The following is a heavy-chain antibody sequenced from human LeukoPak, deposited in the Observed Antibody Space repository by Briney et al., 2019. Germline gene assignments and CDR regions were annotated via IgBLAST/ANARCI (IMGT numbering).Heavy chain of an antibody. CDR3: ARAIYGANPPVDY. CDR1: GFTFSSYW. V-gene: IGHV3-7*01. J-gene: IGHJ4*02. CDR2: IKQDGSEK. D-gene: IGHD4-23*01. Sequence: PGGSLRLSCAVSGFTFSSYWMSWVRQAPGKGLEWVANIKQDGSEKYYVDSVKGRFTISRDNAKNSLYLQMNSLRAEDTAVYYCARAIYGANPPVDYWGQGTLVTVSS.